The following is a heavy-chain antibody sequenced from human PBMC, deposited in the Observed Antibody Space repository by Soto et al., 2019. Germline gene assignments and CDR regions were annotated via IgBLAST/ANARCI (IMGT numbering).Heavy chain of an antibody. V-gene: IGHV3-7*03. J-gene: IGHJ4*02. CDR3: SRENWFQDF. D-gene: IGHD3-10*01. Sequence: EVQLVESGGGLVQPGGSLRLSCAASGFTFTAYYMTWVRQAPGKGLEWVASIKKDGSEQYYVDSVKGRFTISRDNAKNSLYLQMNSLRAGDTALYYCSRENWFQDFWGQGTLVTVSS. CDR2: IKKDGSEQ. CDR1: GFTFTAYY.